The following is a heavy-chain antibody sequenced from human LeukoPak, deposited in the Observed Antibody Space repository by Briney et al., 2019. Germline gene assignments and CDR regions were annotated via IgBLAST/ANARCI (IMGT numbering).Heavy chain of an antibody. CDR3: ARVTIRGYADAFDI. J-gene: IGHJ3*02. CDR2: MNPNSGNT. D-gene: IGHD5-12*01. CDR1: GYTFTSYD. V-gene: IGHV1-8*01. Sequence: GASVKVSCKASGYTFTSYDINWVREATGQGLEWMGWMNPNSGNTGYAQKFQGRVTMTRNTSISTAYMELSSLRSEDTAVYYCARVTIRGYADAFDIWGQGTMVTVSS.